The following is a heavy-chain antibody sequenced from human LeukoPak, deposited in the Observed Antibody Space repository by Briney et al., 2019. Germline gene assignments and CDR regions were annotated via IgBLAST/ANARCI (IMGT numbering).Heavy chain of an antibody. D-gene: IGHD1-26*01. J-gene: IGHJ6*02. V-gene: IGHV3-64*04. Sequence: GGSLRLSCSASGFTFSSYAMHWVRQAPGKGLEYVSAISSSGGSTYHADSVKGRFTISRDNSKNTVHLQMKSLRAEDTAVYYCAKEGFGGYYPHYHYYGMDVWGQGTTVTVSS. CDR3: AKEGFGGYYPHYHYYGMDV. CDR2: ISSSGGST. CDR1: GFTFSSYA.